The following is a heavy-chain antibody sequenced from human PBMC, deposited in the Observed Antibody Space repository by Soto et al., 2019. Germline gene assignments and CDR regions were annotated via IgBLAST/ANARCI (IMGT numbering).Heavy chain of an antibody. Sequence: RGESLKISCKGSGYRFTSYWIGWVRQMPGKGLVWMAIIYPGDSDTRYSPSFQGQVTISADKSISTAYLQWSSLKASDTAMYYCARLLYGDGYPDSVLDYWGQGTLVTVSS. V-gene: IGHV5-51*01. CDR2: IYPGDSDT. CDR1: GYRFTSYW. J-gene: IGHJ4*02. CDR3: ARLLYGDGYPDSVLDY. D-gene: IGHD5-12*01.